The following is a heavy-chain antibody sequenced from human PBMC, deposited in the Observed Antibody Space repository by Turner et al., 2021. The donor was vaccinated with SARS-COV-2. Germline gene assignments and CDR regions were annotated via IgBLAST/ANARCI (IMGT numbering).Heavy chain of an antibody. V-gene: IGHV3-53*04. CDR1: GVTVSSNY. D-gene: IGHD3-16*01. CDR2: IYSGGST. J-gene: IGHJ6*02. CDR3: ARDLVSNGMDV. Sequence: EVQLVESGGGLVQPGWSLRLSCAASGVTVSSNYMSWVRQAPGKGLEGVSVIYSGGSTYYADSVKGRFTISRHNSKNTLYLQMNSLRAEDTAVYYCARDLVSNGMDVWGQGTTVTVSS.